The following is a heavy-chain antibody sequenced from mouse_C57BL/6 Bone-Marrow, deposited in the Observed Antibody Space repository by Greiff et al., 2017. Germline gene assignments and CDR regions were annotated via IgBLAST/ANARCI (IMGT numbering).Heavy chain of an antibody. CDR3: ARNYGSSYWYFDV. D-gene: IGHD1-1*01. V-gene: IGHV1-81*01. Sequence: VKVVESGAELARPGASVKLSCKASGYTFTSYGISWVKQRTGQGLEWIGEIYPRSGNTYYNEKFKGKATLTADKSSSTAYMALRSLTSEDSAVYFCARNYGSSYWYFDVWGTGTTVTVSS. J-gene: IGHJ1*03. CDR1: GYTFTSYG. CDR2: IYPRSGNT.